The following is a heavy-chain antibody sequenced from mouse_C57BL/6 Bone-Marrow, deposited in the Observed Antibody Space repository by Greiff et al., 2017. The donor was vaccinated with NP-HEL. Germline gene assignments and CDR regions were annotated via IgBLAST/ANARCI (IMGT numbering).Heavy chain of an antibody. Sequence: QVQLQQPGAELVKPGASVKLSCKASGYTFTSYWMHWVKQRPGQGLEWIGMIHPNSGSTNYNEKFKSKATLTVDKSSSTAYMQLSSLTSEDSAAYYCAVLLRYRRGDYWGQGTTLTVSS. CDR1: GYTFTSYW. J-gene: IGHJ2*01. V-gene: IGHV1-64*01. CDR3: AVLLRYRRGDY. CDR2: IHPNSGST. D-gene: IGHD1-1*01.